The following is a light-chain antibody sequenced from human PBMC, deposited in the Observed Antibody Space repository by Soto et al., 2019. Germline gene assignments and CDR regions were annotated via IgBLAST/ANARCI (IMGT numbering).Light chain of an antibody. V-gene: IGLV3-21*02. J-gene: IGLJ1*01. CDR2: DDS. Sequence: SSELTRSPSVSVAPGQTARSTCGGNNIGSKSVHWYQQKPGQAPVVVVYDDSGRPSGIPERFSGSNFGNTAVLTISRVEAGDEADYYCQVWDSSSDQVYIVGTGPRSPS. CDR3: QVWDSSSDQVYI. CDR1: NIGSKS.